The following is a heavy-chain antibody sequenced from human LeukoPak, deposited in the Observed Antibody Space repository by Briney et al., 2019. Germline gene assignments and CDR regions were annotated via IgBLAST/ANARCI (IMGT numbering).Heavy chain of an antibody. CDR2: INHSGST. Sequence: ASETLSLTCAVYGGSFSGYYWSWIRQPPGKGLEWIGEINHSGSTNYNPSLKSRVTISVGTSKNQFSLKLSSVTAADTAVYYCARAPYYDSSGQVDYWGQGTLVTVSS. CDR1: GGSFSGYY. J-gene: IGHJ4*02. CDR3: ARAPYYDSSGQVDY. V-gene: IGHV4-34*01. D-gene: IGHD3-22*01.